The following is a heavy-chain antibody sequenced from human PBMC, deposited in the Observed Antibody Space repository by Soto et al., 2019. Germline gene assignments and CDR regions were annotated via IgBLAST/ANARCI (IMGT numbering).Heavy chain of an antibody. D-gene: IGHD3-22*01. V-gene: IGHV3-23*01. J-gene: IGHJ4*02. CDR2: ISGGGGST. Sequence: GGSLRLSCAASGFTFSSYAMSWVRQAPGKGLEWVSAISGGGGSTYYADSVKGRFTISRDNSKNTLYLQMNSLRAEDTAVYYCAKDWFRDYYDSSGYAPFDYWGQGTLVTVSS. CDR3: AKDWFRDYYDSSGYAPFDY. CDR1: GFTFSSYA.